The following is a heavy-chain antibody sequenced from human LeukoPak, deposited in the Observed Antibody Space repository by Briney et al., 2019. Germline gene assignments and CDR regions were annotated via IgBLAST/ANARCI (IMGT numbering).Heavy chain of an antibody. CDR3: ARKVVVYDY. CDR1: ENSFTIYY. J-gene: IGHJ4*02. Sequence: GASVKVSCKTFENSFTIYYIHWVRQAPGQGLEWMGVISPSGGSTTYAQKFQGRVTMTRDTSISTAYMELSRLRSDDTAVYYCARKVVVYDYWGQGTLVTVSS. CDR2: ISPSGGST. V-gene: IGHV1-46*01. D-gene: IGHD3-22*01.